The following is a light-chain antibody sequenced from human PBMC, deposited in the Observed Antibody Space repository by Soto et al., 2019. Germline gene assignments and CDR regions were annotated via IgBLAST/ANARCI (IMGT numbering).Light chain of an antibody. V-gene: IGLV2-14*01. CDR2: GVT. CDR3: SSYTSGSSHYV. J-gene: IGLJ1*01. Sequence: QSALTQPASVSGSPGQSITISCTGTSSDVGAYYSVSWYQHHPGKAPKLIIYGVTNRPLGVSNRFSGSKSGNTASLTISGLQAEDEADYHCSSYTSGSSHYVFGTGTKVTVL. CDR1: SSDVGAYYS.